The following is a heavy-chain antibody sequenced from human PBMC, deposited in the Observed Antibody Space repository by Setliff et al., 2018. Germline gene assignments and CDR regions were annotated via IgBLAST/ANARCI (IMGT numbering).Heavy chain of an antibody. CDR3: ASGVPREYYDSSGSSMLDY. V-gene: IGHV3-21*01. J-gene: IGHJ4*02. CDR2: ISRDSLHI. Sequence: GGSLRLSCAASGFTFNSFWMGWVRQAPGKGLEWVSSISRDSLHIYYADSLEGRFTISRDNAKNSLFLQMDSLRAEDTAVYYCASGVPREYYDSSGSSMLDYWGQGTLVTVSS. CDR1: GFTFNSFW. D-gene: IGHD3-22*01.